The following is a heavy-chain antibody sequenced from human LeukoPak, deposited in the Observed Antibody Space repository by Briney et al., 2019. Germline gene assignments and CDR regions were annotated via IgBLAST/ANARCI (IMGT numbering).Heavy chain of an antibody. CDR1: GFTFGDYA. CDR3: TRSAGYSSGWYHDY. D-gene: IGHD6-19*01. CDR2: IRGKAYGGTT. Sequence: GGSLRLSRTASGFTFGDYAMSWVRQAPGKGLEWVGFIRGKAYGGTTEYAASVKGRFTISRDDSKSIAYLQMNSLKSEDTAVYYCTRSAGYSSGWYHDYWGQGTLVTVSS. J-gene: IGHJ4*02. V-gene: IGHV3-49*04.